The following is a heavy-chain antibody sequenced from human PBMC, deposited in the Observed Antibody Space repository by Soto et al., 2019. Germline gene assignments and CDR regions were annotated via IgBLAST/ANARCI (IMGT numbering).Heavy chain of an antibody. CDR2: IIPIFGTA. D-gene: IGHD5-18*01. J-gene: IGHJ5*02. Sequence: QVQLVQSGAEVKKPGSSVKVSCKASGGTFSSYAISWVRQAPGQGLEWMGGIIPIFGTANYAQKFQGRVTITADESTRTGYMELSSLRSEDTAVYYCARDLDGYSYGHNWFDPWGQGTLVTVSS. CDR1: GGTFSSYA. CDR3: ARDLDGYSYGHNWFDP. V-gene: IGHV1-69*01.